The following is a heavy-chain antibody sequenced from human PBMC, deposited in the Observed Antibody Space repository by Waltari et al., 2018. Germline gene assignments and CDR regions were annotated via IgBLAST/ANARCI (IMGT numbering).Heavy chain of an antibody. CDR3: VRARGRLGQQQLVDY. D-gene: IGHD6-13*01. Sequence: QVQLQESGPGLVKPSETLSFTCAVSGYPISSGHYWGWIRQPPGKGPEWIGSVWHSGSSYYKPSLKSRVTISVDRSKNQFSLRLTSVSAADTAVYYCVRARGRLGQQQLVDYWGQGTLVTVSS. CDR1: GYPISSGHY. CDR2: VWHSGSS. J-gene: IGHJ4*02. V-gene: IGHV4-38-2*01.